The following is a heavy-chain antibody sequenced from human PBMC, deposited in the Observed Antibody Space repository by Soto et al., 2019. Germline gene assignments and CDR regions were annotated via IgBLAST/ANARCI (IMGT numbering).Heavy chain of an antibody. Sequence: ASVKVSCKASGGTFSSYAISWVRQAPGQGLEWMGGIIPIFGTANYAQKFQGRVTITADESTSTAYMELSSLRSEDTAVYYCARDVQQRGWFDPWGQGTLVTVS. CDR1: GGTFSSYA. CDR2: IIPIFGTA. V-gene: IGHV1-69*13. D-gene: IGHD6-13*01. CDR3: ARDVQQRGWFDP. J-gene: IGHJ5*02.